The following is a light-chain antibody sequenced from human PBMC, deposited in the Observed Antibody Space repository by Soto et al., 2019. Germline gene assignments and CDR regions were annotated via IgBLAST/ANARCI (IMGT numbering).Light chain of an antibody. CDR2: AAS. J-gene: IGKJ5*01. V-gene: IGKV1-12*01. CDR3: QQADTFPIT. CDR1: QGISRS. Sequence: DIHLTQSPSAVSASVGARVPIRCEASQGISRSLAWYQQKPGKAPKLLIYAASSLQSGVPSRLSGSGFGTDFTLTISSLQPEDSAIYYCQQADTFPITFGQGTRLEIK.